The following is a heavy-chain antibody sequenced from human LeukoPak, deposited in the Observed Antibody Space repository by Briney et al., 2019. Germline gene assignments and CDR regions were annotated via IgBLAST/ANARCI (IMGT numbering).Heavy chain of an antibody. D-gene: IGHD2-15*01. CDR3: ARVYCSGGSCYSYYYYYMDV. Sequence: SETLSLTCTVSGGSISSYYWGWIRQPPGKGLEWIGSIYYSGSTYYNPSLKSRVTISVDTSKNQFSLKLSSVTAADTAVYYCARVYCSGGSCYSYYYYYMDVWGKGTTVTVSS. CDR1: GGSISSYY. J-gene: IGHJ6*03. CDR2: IYYSGST. V-gene: IGHV4-39*07.